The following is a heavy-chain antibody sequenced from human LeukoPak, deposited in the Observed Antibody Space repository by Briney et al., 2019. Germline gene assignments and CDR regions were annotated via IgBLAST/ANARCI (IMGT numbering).Heavy chain of an antibody. CDR1: GGSISSSSYY. CDR2: IYYSGST. V-gene: IGHV4-39*01. J-gene: IGHJ4*02. Sequence: PSETLSLTCTVSGGSISSSSYYWGWIRQPPGKGLEWIVSIYYSGSTYYNPSRKSGVTISVDTSKNQLSMKLRAVTGGDTAVYYCARLVDYYDSSGYYLYYFDYWGQGTLVTVSS. CDR3: ARLVDYYDSSGYYLYYFDY. D-gene: IGHD3-22*01.